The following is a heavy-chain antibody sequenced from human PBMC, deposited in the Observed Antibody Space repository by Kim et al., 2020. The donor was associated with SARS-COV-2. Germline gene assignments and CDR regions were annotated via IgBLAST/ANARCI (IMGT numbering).Heavy chain of an antibody. Sequence: TGYAESVKDRLTSSRDNAKSSLYLQMKSLRAGDTALYYCVRGYAGGPLDFWGHGTLVTVSS. V-gene: IGHV3-20*03. CDR3: VRGYAGGPLDF. CDR2: T. J-gene: IGHJ4*01. D-gene: IGHD3-16*01.